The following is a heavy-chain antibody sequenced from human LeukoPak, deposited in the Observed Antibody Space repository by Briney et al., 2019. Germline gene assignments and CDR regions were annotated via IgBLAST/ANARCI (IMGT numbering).Heavy chain of an antibody. Sequence: ASVKVSCKVSGYTLTELSMHWVRQAPGKGREWMGGFDPEDGETIYAQKFQGRVTMTEDTSTDTAYMELSSLRSEDTAVYYCAATLLDSSGYYVWGQGTLVTVSS. V-gene: IGHV1-24*01. CDR1: GYTLTELS. CDR3: AATLLDSSGYYV. CDR2: FDPEDGET. D-gene: IGHD3-22*01. J-gene: IGHJ4*02.